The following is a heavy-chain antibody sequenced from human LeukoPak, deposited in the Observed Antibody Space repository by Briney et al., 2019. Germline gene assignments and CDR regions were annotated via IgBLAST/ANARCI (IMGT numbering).Heavy chain of an antibody. CDR2: ISSSSSYI. Sequence: GGSLRLSCAASGFTFSSYSMNWVRQAPGKGLEWVSSISSSSSYIYYADSVKGRFTISRDNAKNSLYLQMNSLRAEDTAVYYCARMGSIAAASRAFDIWGQGTMVTVSS. CDR3: ARMGSIAAASRAFDI. CDR1: GFTFSSYS. J-gene: IGHJ3*02. V-gene: IGHV3-21*01. D-gene: IGHD6-13*01.